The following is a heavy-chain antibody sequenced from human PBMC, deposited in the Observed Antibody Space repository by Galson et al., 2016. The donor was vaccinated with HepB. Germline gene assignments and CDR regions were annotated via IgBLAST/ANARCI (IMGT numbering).Heavy chain of an antibody. D-gene: IGHD3-3*01. V-gene: IGHV6-1*01. CDR2: TYYRSNWHN. Sequence: CAISGDSVSSNSAGWYWIRQTPSRGLECLGRTYYRSNWHNDYAESVKSRITIHPDTSKNQFSLHLNSVTPEDTAVYYCARSYLLGRGFGWWGQGTLVTVSS. J-gene: IGHJ4*02. CDR3: ARSYLLGRGFGW. CDR1: GDSVSSNSAG.